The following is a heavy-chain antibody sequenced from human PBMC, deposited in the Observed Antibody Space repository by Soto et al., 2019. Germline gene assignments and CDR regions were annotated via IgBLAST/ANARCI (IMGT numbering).Heavy chain of an antibody. D-gene: IGHD3-16*02. CDR3: EAEMTFGKLSVV. CDR1: GDTDTNYV. CDR2: IFPKFGTT. J-gene: IGHJ6*02. V-gene: IGHV1-69*01. Sequence: QVQLVQSGAEVKKPGSSVNVSCKASGDTDTNYVISWVRHAPGQGLEWRGGIFPKFGTTYSAQKLQDRLTSTADESTTTVYMQLSSLRLDDTAVYYCEAEMTFGKLSVVWGQGTTVTVSS.